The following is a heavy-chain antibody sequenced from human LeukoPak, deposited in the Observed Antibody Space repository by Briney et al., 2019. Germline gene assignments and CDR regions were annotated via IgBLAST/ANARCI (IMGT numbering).Heavy chain of an antibody. Sequence: PGGSLRLSCAASGFPFNNYDMHWVRQAPGEGLEWVAVTSTDGSNKYYADSVKGRFTISRDNSKNTLYLQMDSLRAEDTAVYYCAKGHVGALWGYFDYWGQGTLVTVSS. V-gene: IGHV3-30*18. J-gene: IGHJ4*02. D-gene: IGHD1-26*01. CDR3: AKGHVGALWGYFDY. CDR2: TSTDGSNK. CDR1: GFPFNNYD.